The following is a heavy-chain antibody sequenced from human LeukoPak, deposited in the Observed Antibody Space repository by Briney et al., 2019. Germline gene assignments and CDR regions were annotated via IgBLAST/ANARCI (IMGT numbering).Heavy chain of an antibody. V-gene: IGHV1-18*01. Sequence: GASVNVSCKASGYTFTSYGISWVRQAPGQGREWMGWISAYNGNTNYAQKLQGRVTMTTDTSTSTAYMELRSLRSDDTAVYYCARDLGVDIVLMVDYWGQGTLVTVSS. J-gene: IGHJ4*02. CDR1: GYTFTSYG. CDR3: ARDLGVDIVLMVDY. D-gene: IGHD2-8*01. CDR2: ISAYNGNT.